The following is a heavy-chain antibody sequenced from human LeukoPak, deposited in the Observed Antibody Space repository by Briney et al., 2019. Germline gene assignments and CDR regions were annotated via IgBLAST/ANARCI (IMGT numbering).Heavy chain of an antibody. J-gene: IGHJ4*02. Sequence: GGSLRLSCAASGFTFSSYAMHWVRQAPGKGLEWVAVISYDGSNKYYADSVKGRFTISRDNSKNTLYLEMNSLRADDTAVYYCAGDLGESWGQGTLVTVSS. D-gene: IGHD3-10*01. CDR1: GFTFSSYA. V-gene: IGHV3-30-3*01. CDR2: ISYDGSNK. CDR3: AGDLGES.